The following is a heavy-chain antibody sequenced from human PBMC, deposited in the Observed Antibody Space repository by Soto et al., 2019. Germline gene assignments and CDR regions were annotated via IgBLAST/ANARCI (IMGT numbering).Heavy chain of an antibody. CDR3: ARLYCSAASCYSVGAFDI. J-gene: IGHJ3*02. V-gene: IGHV3-33*01. CDR1: GFTFSSYG. Sequence: GGSLRLSCAASGFTFSSYGMHWVRQAQGKGLEWVALIWFDGSDKYYTESVKGRFTISRDNSKSTLYLQMNSLRAEDTAVYYCARLYCSAASCYSVGAFDIRGQGTMVTVSS. CDR2: IWFDGSDK. D-gene: IGHD2-15*01.